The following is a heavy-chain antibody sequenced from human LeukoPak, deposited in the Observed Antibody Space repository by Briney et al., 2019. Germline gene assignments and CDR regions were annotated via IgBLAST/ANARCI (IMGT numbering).Heavy chain of an antibody. D-gene: IGHD2-21*01. CDR1: GYTFSNYD. J-gene: IGHJ4*02. V-gene: IGHV1-8*03. CDR2: MNPNTGTT. CDR3: TRQMWWSGEMRLSDH. Sequence: ASVKVSCKTSGYTFSNYDVNWVRQATGQGLEWMGWMNPNTGTTGYAEKFQGRVTFSRDTSKTTAYMEVSSLNTEDTAVYYCTRQMWWSGEMRLSDHWGQGTLVTVSS.